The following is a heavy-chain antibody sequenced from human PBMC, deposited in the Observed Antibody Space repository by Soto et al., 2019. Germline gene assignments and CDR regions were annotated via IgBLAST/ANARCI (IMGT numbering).Heavy chain of an antibody. Sequence: SETLSLTCAVYGGSFSGYYWSWIRQPPWKGLEWIGEINHSGSTNYNPSLKSRVTISVDTSKNQFSLKLSSVTAADTAVYYCARGRDIVVVVAAILSAFDIWGQGTMVTISS. V-gene: IGHV4-34*01. CDR1: GGSFSGYY. J-gene: IGHJ3*02. D-gene: IGHD2-15*01. CDR2: INHSGST. CDR3: ARGRDIVVVVAAILSAFDI.